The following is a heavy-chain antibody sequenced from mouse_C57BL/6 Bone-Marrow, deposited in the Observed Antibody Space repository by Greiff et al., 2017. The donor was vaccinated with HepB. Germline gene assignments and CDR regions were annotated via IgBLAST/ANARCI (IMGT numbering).Heavy chain of an antibody. CDR3: ARRGYRGAMDY. CDR2: ISGGGGNT. CDR1: GFTFSSYT. J-gene: IGHJ4*01. D-gene: IGHD2-14*01. Sequence: EVQLVESGGGLVKPGGSLKLSCAASGFTFSSYTMSWVRQTPEKRLEWVATISGGGGNTYYPDSVKGRFTISRDNAKNTLYLQMSSLRSEDTALYYCARRGYRGAMDYWGQGTSVTVSS. V-gene: IGHV5-9*01.